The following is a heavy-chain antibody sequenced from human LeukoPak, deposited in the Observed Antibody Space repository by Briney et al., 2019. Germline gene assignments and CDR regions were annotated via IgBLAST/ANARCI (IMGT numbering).Heavy chain of an antibody. J-gene: IGHJ4*02. Sequence: GGSLRLSCAASGFTFSSYAMSWVRQAPGKGLEWVSAIGGSGGSTYYADSVKGRFTISRDNSKNTLYLQMNSLRAEDTAVYYCAKDGGFEEWEPSFDYWGQGTLVTVSS. CDR3: AKDGGFEEWEPSFDY. D-gene: IGHD1-26*01. CDR1: GFTFSSYA. CDR2: IGGSGGST. V-gene: IGHV3-23*01.